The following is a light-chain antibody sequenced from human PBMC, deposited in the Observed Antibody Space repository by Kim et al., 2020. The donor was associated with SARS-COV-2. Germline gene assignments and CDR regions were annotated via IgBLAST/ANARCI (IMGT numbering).Light chain of an antibody. CDR2: AAS. V-gene: IGKV1-39*01. CDR3: QQSYSTPIT. Sequence: ASVGDIVPITCRASQSISSYLNWYQQKPGKAPKLLIYAASSLQSGVPSRFSGSGSGTDFTLTISSLQPEDFATYYCQQSYSTPITFGQGTRLEIK. CDR1: QSISSY. J-gene: IGKJ5*01.